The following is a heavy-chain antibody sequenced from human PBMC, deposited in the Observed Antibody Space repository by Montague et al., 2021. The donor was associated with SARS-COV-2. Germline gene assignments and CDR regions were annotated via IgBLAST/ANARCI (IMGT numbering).Heavy chain of an antibody. Sequence: SLRLSCPASGFTLSSYAMHWVRQAPGQGLEWVAVISYDGSNKYYADSVKGRFTISRDNSKNTLYLQMNSLRAEDTAVYYCARDLREGPLLWFGELLLGDGMDVWGQGTTVTVSS. CDR3: ARDLREGPLLWFGELLLGDGMDV. CDR2: ISYDGSNK. V-gene: IGHV3-30-3*01. CDR1: GFTLSSYA. J-gene: IGHJ6*02. D-gene: IGHD3-10*01.